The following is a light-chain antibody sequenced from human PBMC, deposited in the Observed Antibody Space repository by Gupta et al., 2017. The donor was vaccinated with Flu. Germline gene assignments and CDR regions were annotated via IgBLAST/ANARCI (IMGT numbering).Light chain of an antibody. Sequence: SYELPQPPPVSVSPGQTARIPCPGDALPKQYAYWYQQKPGKAPVLVIYKDNERPSGIPDRFSGSRSGTTVTLTICGVQAEDEADYYCRSADSSSTDVVFGGGTKLTVL. CDR3: RSADSSSTDVV. CDR2: KDN. J-gene: IGLJ2*01. CDR1: ALPKQY. V-gene: IGLV3-25*02.